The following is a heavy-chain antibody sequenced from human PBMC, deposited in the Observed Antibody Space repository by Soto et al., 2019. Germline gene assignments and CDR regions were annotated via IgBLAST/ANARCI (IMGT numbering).Heavy chain of an antibody. J-gene: IGHJ6*02. CDR1: GGTFSSYA. D-gene: IGHD3-10*01. V-gene: IGHV1-69*12. CDR3: ASLSRITMVRVVLPGYYGMDV. CDR2: IIPIFGIA. Sequence: QVQLVQSVAEVKKPGSSVKVSCKASGGTFSSYAISWVRQAPGQGLEWMGGIIPIFGIANYAQKLQGRVTIAADESTSTAYMALSSLRSEDTAVYYCASLSRITMVRVVLPGYYGMDVWGQVTTVTVSS.